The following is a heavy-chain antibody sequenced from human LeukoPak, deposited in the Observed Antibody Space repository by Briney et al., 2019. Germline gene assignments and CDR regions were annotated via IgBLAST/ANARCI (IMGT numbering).Heavy chain of an antibody. Sequence: ASVKVSSKASGYTFTGYYMHWVRQAPGQGLEWMGWVNPNSGGTNYAQKFQGRVTMTRDTSISTAYMELSRLRSDDTAVYYCARGYDFWSGYQHWGQGTLVTVSS. D-gene: IGHD3-3*01. CDR2: VNPNSGGT. CDR1: GYTFTGYY. CDR3: ARGYDFWSGYQH. V-gene: IGHV1-2*02. J-gene: IGHJ1*01.